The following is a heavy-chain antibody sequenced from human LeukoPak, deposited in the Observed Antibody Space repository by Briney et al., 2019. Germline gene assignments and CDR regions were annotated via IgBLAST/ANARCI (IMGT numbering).Heavy chain of an antibody. CDR3: ARGMTTVVTLMDY. D-gene: IGHD4-23*01. Sequence: GGSLRLSCAASGFDFSSFSMSWVRQAPGKGLEWVANLKEDRTEEEYLDSVKGRFTIFRDNARNSLDLQMNSLRAEDTAVYYCARGMTTVVTLMDYWGQGTLVTVSS. V-gene: IGHV3-7*04. J-gene: IGHJ4*02. CDR2: LKEDRTEE. CDR1: GFDFSSFS.